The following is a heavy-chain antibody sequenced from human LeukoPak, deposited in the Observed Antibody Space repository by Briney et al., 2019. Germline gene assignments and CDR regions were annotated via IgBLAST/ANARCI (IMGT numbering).Heavy chain of an antibody. CDR3: ARDQSSGWSYYYYYMDV. CDR1: GFTFSSYA. CDR2: ISGSGGST. V-gene: IGHV3-23*01. Sequence: GGSLRLSCAASGFTFSSYAMSWVRQAPGKGLEWVSAISGSGGSTYYADSVKGRFTISRDNSKNTLYLQMNSLRAEDTAVYYCARDQSSGWSYYYYYMDVWGKGTTVTVSS. D-gene: IGHD6-19*01. J-gene: IGHJ6*03.